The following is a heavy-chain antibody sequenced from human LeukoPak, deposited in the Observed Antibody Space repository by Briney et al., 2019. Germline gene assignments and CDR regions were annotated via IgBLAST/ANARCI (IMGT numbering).Heavy chain of an antibody. CDR1: GGSISSGDYY. V-gene: IGHV4-30-4*01. J-gene: IGHJ4*02. CDR3: ARGFLYYFDY. CDR2: IYYSGST. Sequence: SQTLSLTCTVSGGSISSGDYYWSWIRQPPGKGLEWIGYIYYSGSTYYNPSLKSRVTISVDTSKNQFSLKLSSVTAADTAVYYCARGFLYYFDYWGQGTLSPSPQ. D-gene: IGHD2-21*01.